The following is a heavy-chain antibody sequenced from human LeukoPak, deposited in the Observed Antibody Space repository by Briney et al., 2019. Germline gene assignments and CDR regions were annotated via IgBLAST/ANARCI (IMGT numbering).Heavy chain of an antibody. D-gene: IGHD6-13*01. CDR1: GFTFSSYS. Sequence: GGSLRLSCAASGFTFSSYSMNWVRQAPGKGLEWVSSISSSSSYIYYADSVKGRFTISRDNAKNSLYLQMNSLRAEDTAVYYCARDSSSWYVGLFDYSGQGTLVTVSS. V-gene: IGHV3-21*01. CDR2: ISSSSSYI. CDR3: ARDSSSWYVGLFDY. J-gene: IGHJ4*02.